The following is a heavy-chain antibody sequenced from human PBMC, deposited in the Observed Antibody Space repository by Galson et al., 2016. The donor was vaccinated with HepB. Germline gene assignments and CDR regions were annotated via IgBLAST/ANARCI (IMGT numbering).Heavy chain of an antibody. Sequence: SETLSLTCTVSNGSISSDYWSWIRQAPGKGLELIGHIYYSGSTNYNPSLKSRVTISAGSSKNEFSLKLTSVTAADTAVYYCAGVPYCSVSTCLARYFDYRGQGILVTVSS. V-gene: IGHV4-59*01. CDR1: NGSISSDY. CDR3: AGVPYCSVSTCLARYFDY. J-gene: IGHJ4*02. CDR2: IYYSGST. D-gene: IGHD2-15*01.